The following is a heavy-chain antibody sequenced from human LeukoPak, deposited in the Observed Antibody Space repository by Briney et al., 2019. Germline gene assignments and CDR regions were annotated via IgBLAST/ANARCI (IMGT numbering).Heavy chain of an antibody. CDR2: ITSSGDTI. CDR1: GFTFRDYY. V-gene: IGHV3-11*01. D-gene: IGHD3-16*01. Sequence: KPGGSLRLSCAASGFTFRDYYMSWIRQVPGKGLEWVSYITSSGDTIYYADSVKGRFTISRDIPENSVYLQMNSVRAEDTAVYYCAREGGNGGEGYFDYWGQGTLVTVSS. CDR3: AREGGNGGEGYFDY. J-gene: IGHJ4*02.